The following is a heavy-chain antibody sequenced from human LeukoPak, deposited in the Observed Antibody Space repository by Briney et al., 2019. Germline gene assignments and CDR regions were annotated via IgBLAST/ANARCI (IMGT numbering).Heavy chain of an antibody. V-gene: IGHV4-31*03. CDR3: ARVVPEADYYDSSGYYYI. CDR2: IYYSGST. D-gene: IGHD3-22*01. J-gene: IGHJ4*02. Sequence: SQTLSLTCTVSGGSISSGVYYWSWIRRHPGKGLEWIGYIYYSGSTYYNPSLKSRVTISVDTSKNQFSLKLSSVTAADTAVYYCARVVPEADYYDSSGYYYIWGQGTLVTVSS. CDR1: GGSISSGVYY.